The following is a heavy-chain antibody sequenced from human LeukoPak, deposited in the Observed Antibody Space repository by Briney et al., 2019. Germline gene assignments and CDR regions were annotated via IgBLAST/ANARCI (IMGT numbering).Heavy chain of an antibody. V-gene: IGHV4-59*01. CDR1: GGSISSYY. Sequence: SETLSLTCTVSGGSISSYYWSWIRQPPWKGLEWIGYIYYSGSTNYNPSLKSRVTISVDTSKNQFSLKLSSVTAADTAVYYCAREDSYGLRYYFDYWGQGTLVTVSS. CDR2: IYYSGST. J-gene: IGHJ4*02. CDR3: AREDSYGLRYYFDY. D-gene: IGHD5-18*01.